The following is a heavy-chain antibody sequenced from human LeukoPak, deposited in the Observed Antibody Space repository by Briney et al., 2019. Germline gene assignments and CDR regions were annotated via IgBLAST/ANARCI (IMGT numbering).Heavy chain of an antibody. V-gene: IGHV3-7*01. CDR2: IKQDGSEK. J-gene: IGHJ3*02. Sequence: GGSLRLSCAASGFTFGSYWMSWVRQAPGKGLEWVANIKQDGSEKYYVDSVKGRFTISRDNAKNSLYLQMNSLRAEDTAVYYCARRLLDAFDIWGQGTMVTVSS. CDR3: ARRLLDAFDI. CDR1: GFTFGSYW.